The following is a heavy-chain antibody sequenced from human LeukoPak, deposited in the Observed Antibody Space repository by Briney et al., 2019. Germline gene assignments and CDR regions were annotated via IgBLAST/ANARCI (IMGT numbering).Heavy chain of an antibody. CDR1: GYNFMSHW. CDR3: ARVYNYGKWGVDWYIDV. D-gene: IGHD5-18*01. Sequence: GESLKMSCEGSGYNFMSHWIVGVRQIPGKGLEWMGIVYPDDSETRYSPSFQGQVTISADKSITTAYLHWSSLKSSDAAMYYCARVYNYGKWGVDWYIDVWGRGTLVTVSS. CDR2: VYPDDSET. J-gene: IGHJ2*01. V-gene: IGHV5-51*01.